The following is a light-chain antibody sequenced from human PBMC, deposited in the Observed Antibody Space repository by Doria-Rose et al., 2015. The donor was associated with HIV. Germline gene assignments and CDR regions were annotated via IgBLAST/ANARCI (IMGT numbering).Light chain of an antibody. CDR1: QTVSTY. CDR2: AAS. V-gene: IGKV1-39*01. J-gene: IGKJ1*01. CDR3: QQTYSSPPWT. Sequence: DIRMTQSPSSLSASIGDRVTITCRASQTVSTYLNWFQQEPGKAPKLLIYAASRLQSGVPSRFSGSGSGTDFTLTISGLQPGDFATYYCQQTYSSPPWTFGQGIMVEMK.